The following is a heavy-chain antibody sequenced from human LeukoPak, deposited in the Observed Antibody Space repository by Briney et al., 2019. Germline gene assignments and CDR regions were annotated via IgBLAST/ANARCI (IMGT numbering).Heavy chain of an antibody. CDR2: INPHSGVT. D-gene: IGHD2-15*01. J-gene: IGHJ4*02. Sequence: ASVKVSCKASGYTFTGHYVHWVRQAPGQGLEWMGWINPHSGVTRFAQRFQGRLTMTRDTSITTGYMELHSLRSDDTAVYYCARDRYCSGGTCYYLLFDYWGQGTLVIVSS. V-gene: IGHV1-2*02. CDR3: ARDRYCSGGTCYYLLFDY. CDR1: GYTFTGHY.